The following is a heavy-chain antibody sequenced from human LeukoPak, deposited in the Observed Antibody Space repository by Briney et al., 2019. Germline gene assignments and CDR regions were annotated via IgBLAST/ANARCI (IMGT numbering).Heavy chain of an antibody. CDR1: GGTFSSYT. V-gene: IGHV1-69*04. D-gene: IGHD6-13*01. Sequence: GSSVKVSCKASGGTFSSYTISWVRQAPGQGLEWMGRIIPILGIANYAQKFQGRVTITADKSTSTAYMELSSLRSEDTAVYYCARDLQQLVSQDAFDIWGQGTMVTVSS. CDR2: IIPILGIA. J-gene: IGHJ3*02. CDR3: ARDLQQLVSQDAFDI.